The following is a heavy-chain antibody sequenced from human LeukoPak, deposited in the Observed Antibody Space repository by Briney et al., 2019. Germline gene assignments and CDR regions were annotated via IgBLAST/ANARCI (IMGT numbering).Heavy chain of an antibody. D-gene: IGHD1-14*01. CDR3: ARVTHLSPSGGYFDY. V-gene: IGHV3-23*01. Sequence: GGSLRLSCAASGFTFSNYAMNWVRQAPGKGLEWVSAISGSGFSTYYADSVKGRFTISRNNSKNTLYLQVNSLRAEDTAVYYCARVTHLSPSGGYFDYWGQGTLVTVSS. J-gene: IGHJ4*02. CDR2: ISGSGFST. CDR1: GFTFSNYA.